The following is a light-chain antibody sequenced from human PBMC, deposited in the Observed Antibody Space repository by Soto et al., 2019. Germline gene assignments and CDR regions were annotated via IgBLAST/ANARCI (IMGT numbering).Light chain of an antibody. Sequence: AVQLTQSPSSLSASVGDRVTITCRASQGLSNAVTWYQQRPGKAPKFLIHQTSTVEGGVPSRFSGGGSGTDFTLTISSLQPEDFATYYCQHYDGYPLTFGQGTKVEIK. CDR1: QGLSNA. CDR2: QTS. CDR3: QHYDGYPLT. V-gene: IGKV1-13*02. J-gene: IGKJ1*01.